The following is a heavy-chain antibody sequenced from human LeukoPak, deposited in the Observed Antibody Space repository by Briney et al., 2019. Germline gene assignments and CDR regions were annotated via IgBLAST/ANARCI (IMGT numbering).Heavy chain of an antibody. CDR2: ISSGSSYI. V-gene: IGHV3-21*01. Sequence: GGSLRLSCVASGFTFSSYSMNWVRQAPGKGLEWVSSISSGSSYIYYADSVKGRFTISRDNPKNSLSLQMNSLRVEDTAVYYCTRASTLRTGDAHWGQGTLVTVS. D-gene: IGHD7-27*01. J-gene: IGHJ4*02. CDR3: TRASTLRTGDAH. CDR1: GFTFSSYS.